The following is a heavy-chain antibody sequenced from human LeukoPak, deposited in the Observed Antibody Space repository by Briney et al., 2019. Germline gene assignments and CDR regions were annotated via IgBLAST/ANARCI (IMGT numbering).Heavy chain of an antibody. D-gene: IGHD3-9*01. J-gene: IGHJ4*02. CDR2: ISYDGSNK. CDR1: GFTFSRYA. V-gene: IGHV3-30-3*01. CDR3: AKVWEYYDILTGYYANDY. Sequence: PGGSLRLSCAASGFTFSRYAMHWVRQAPGKGLEWVAVISYDGSNKYYADSVKGRFTISRDNSKNTLYLQMNSLRAEDTAVYYCAKVWEYYDILTGYYANDYWGQGTLVTVSS.